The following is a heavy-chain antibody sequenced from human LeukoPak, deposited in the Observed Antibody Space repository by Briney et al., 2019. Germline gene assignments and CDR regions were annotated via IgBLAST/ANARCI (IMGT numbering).Heavy chain of an antibody. D-gene: IGHD3-22*01. CDR1: GGSISSYY. CDR3: ASRLRGSGSHNWFDP. J-gene: IGHJ5*02. Sequence: SETLSLTCTVSGGSISSYYWSWVRQPPGKGLEWIGYIYTSGSTNYNPSLKSRVTISVDTSKNQFSLKLSSVTAADTAVYYCASRLRGSGSHNWFDPWGQGTLVTVSS. V-gene: IGHV4-4*09. CDR2: IYTSGST.